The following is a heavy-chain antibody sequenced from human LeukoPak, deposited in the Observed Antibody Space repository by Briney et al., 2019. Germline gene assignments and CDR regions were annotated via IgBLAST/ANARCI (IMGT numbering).Heavy chain of an antibody. J-gene: IGHJ4*02. CDR1: GYTFTGYY. CDR2: INPNSGGT. V-gene: IGHV1-2*02. CDR3: ARAGGSCYSGRCFDY. D-gene: IGHD2-15*01. Sequence: ASVKVSCKGSGYTFTGYYMHWVRQAPGQGLEWMGWINPNSGGTNYAQKFQGRVTMTEDTSTDTAYMELSRLRSDDTAVYYCARAGGSCYSGRCFDYWGQGTLVTVSS.